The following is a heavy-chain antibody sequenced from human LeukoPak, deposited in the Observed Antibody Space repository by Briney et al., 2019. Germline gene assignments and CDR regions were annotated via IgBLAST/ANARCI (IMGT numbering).Heavy chain of an antibody. J-gene: IGHJ4*02. Sequence: GGSLRLSCVASGFTFSNYAMSWVRQAPRKGLEWVSAITGSGGITYYADSVKGRFTISRDNSKNTLYLQMNSLRAEDTAVYYCAKWGDYDVLTGYYDPDYWGQGTLVTVSS. CDR3: AKWGDYDVLTGYYDPDY. D-gene: IGHD3-9*01. CDR2: ITGSGGIT. CDR1: GFTFSNYA. V-gene: IGHV3-23*01.